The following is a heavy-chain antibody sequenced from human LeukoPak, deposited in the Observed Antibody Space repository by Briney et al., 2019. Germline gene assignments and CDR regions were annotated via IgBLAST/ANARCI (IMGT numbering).Heavy chain of an antibody. V-gene: IGHV3-30*18. J-gene: IGHJ4*02. CDR3: AKDITRYGGNAVDY. D-gene: IGHD4-23*01. CDR2: ISYDGSDK. Sequence: PGGSLRLSCAASGFTFSYYGIHWVRQAPGKGLEWVAVISYDGSDKYYPGFVKGRFTMSRDNSKNTLYLQMNSLRAEDTAVYYCAKDITRYGGNAVDYWGQGTLVTVSS. CDR1: GFTFSYYG.